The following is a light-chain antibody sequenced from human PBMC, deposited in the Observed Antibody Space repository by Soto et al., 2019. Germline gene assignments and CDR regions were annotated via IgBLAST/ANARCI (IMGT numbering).Light chain of an antibody. CDR2: GVN. V-gene: IGLV2-11*01. CDR1: SSDVGGYDY. CDR3: SSFTSTSTYV. Sequence: QSALTQPRSVSGSPGQSVTISCTGTSSDVGGYDYVSWYQQHPGKAPKLMIYGVNKRPSGVSGVSDRFSGSKSGNTASLTISGLQAEDEADYYCSSFTSTSTYVFGTGTKLTVL. J-gene: IGLJ1*01.